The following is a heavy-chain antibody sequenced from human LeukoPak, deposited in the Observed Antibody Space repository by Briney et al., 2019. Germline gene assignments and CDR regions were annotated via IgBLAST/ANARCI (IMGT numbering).Heavy chain of an antibody. J-gene: IGHJ4*02. CDR3: ARLPAYCSSTSCYYDY. CDR1: GFTFSIYW. CDR2: IKQDGSAQ. D-gene: IGHD2-2*01. Sequence: PGGSLRLSCAASGFTFSIYWMDWVRQAPGKGLEWVANIKQDGSAQYYVGSVEGRFTISRDNAKNSLYLQMNSLRAEDTAVYYCARLPAYCSSTSCYYDYWGQGTLVTVSS. V-gene: IGHV3-7*01.